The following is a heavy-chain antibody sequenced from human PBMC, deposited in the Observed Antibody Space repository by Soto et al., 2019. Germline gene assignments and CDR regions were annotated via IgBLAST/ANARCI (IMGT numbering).Heavy chain of an antibody. V-gene: IGHV3-21*01. J-gene: IGHJ6*03. CDR3: ARETENYYYMDV. CDR2: ISSSSSYI. CDR1: GFTFSSYS. Sequence: GGSLRLSCAASGFTFSSYSMNWVRQAPGKGLEWVSSISSSSSYIYYADSVKGRFTISRDNAKNSLYLQMNSLRAEDTAVYYCARETENYYYMDVWGKGTTVTVSS.